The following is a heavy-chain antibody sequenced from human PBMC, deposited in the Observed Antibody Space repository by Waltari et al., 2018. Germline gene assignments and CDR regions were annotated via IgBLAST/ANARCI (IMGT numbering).Heavy chain of an antibody. CDR1: GFTFRSYW. D-gene: IGHD4-17*01. Sequence: EVQLVESGGGLVQPGGSLSLSCVASGFTFRSYWMSWVRQAPGKGLEWVANIKQDESEKYYVDSVKGRFTISRDNAKNSLYLQMNSLRAEDTAVYYCATSTVVSPFDPWGQGTLVTVSS. J-gene: IGHJ5*02. CDR3: ATSTVVSPFDP. CDR2: IKQDESEK. V-gene: IGHV3-7*01.